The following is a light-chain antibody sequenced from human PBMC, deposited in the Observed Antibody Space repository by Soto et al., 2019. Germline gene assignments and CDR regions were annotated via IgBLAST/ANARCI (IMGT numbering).Light chain of an antibody. V-gene: IGLV2-23*03. CDR3: CCYAGSKIFWV. CDR2: EGT. J-gene: IGLJ3*02. CDR1: SSDVGNYNL. Sequence: QSVLTQPASVSGSPGQSITISCTGTSSDVGNYNLVSWYQQHPDKAPKLIIYEGTKRPSGVSNRFSGSKAGNTASLTISGLQAEDEADYYCCCYAGSKIFWVFGGGTKLTVL.